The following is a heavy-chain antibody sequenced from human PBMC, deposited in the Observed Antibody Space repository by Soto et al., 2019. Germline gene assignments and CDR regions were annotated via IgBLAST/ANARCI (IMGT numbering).Heavy chain of an antibody. CDR3: ARGAVSYYDSSPFDI. D-gene: IGHD3-22*01. J-gene: IGHJ3*02. V-gene: IGHV1-8*01. Sequence: QVQLVQSGAEVKKPGASVKVSCKASGYTFTSYDINWVRQATGQGLEWMGWMNPNSGNTGYAQKFQGRVTMTRNTYISTAYVELRSLRSKATAVYYCARGAVSYYDSSPFDIWRQGTMVTVSS. CDR1: GYTFTSYD. CDR2: MNPNSGNT.